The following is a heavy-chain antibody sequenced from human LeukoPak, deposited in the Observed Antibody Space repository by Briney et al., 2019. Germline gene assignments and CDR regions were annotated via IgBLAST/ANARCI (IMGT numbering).Heavy chain of an antibody. CDR1: GGSISSYY. Sequence: SETLSLTCTVSGGSISSYYWSWIRQPPGKGLEWIGYIYYSGCTNYNPSLKSRVTISVDTSKNQFSLKLSSVTAADTAVYYCARVLGIAAEEYYFDYWGQGTLVTVSS. CDR2: IYYSGCT. CDR3: ARVLGIAAEEYYFDY. D-gene: IGHD6-13*01. J-gene: IGHJ4*02. V-gene: IGHV4-59*01.